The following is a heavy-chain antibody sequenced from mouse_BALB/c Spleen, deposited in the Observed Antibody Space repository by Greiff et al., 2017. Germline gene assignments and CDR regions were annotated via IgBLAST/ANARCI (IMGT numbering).Heavy chain of an antibody. Sequence: EVKLVESGGGLVQPGGSLKLSCAASGFTFSSYGMYWVRQTPEKRLEWVATISDGGSYTYYPDSVKGRFTISRDNAKNYLYLQMSSLKSEDTAMYYCARGGATMITTTVFAYWGQGTLVTVSA. J-gene: IGHJ3*01. CDR1: GFTFSSYG. CDR3: ARGGATMITTTVFAY. V-gene: IGHV5-4*02. D-gene: IGHD2-4*01. CDR2: ISDGGSYT.